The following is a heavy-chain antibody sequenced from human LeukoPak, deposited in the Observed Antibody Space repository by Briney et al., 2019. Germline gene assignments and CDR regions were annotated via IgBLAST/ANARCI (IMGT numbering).Heavy chain of an antibody. CDR1: GFTFSSYA. CDR2: ISGSGGST. J-gene: IGHJ6*04. Sequence: QPGASLRLSCAASGFTFSSYAMSWVRQAPGKGLEWVSAISGSGGSTYYADSVKGRFTISRDNSKNTLYLQMNSLRAEDTAVYYCARDLWGVAGHYYYYGMDVWGKGTTVTVSS. D-gene: IGHD6-19*01. CDR3: ARDLWGVAGHYYYYGMDV. V-gene: IGHV3-23*01.